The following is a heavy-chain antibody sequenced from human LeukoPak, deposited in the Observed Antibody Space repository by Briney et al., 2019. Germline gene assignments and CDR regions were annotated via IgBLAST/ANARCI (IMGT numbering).Heavy chain of an antibody. D-gene: IGHD3-22*01. CDR2: ISTSGNT. J-gene: IGHJ4*02. CDR1: GGSISNFY. Sequence: SETLSLTCTVSGGSISNFYWSWIRQPAGKGLECIGRISTSGNTDYNPYLKSRVTMSVDTSKKQFSLKLSSVTAADTAVYYCASDAFYDSGGYYYYWGQGTLVTVSS. CDR3: ASDAFYDSGGYYYY. V-gene: IGHV4-4*07.